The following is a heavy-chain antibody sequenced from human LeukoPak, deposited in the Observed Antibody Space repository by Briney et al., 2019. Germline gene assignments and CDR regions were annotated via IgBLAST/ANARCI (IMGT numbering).Heavy chain of an antibody. CDR3: NVATLAAPDY. V-gene: IGHV3-48*01. Sequence: GGSLRLSCAASGFTFSSYSMNWVRQAPGKGLEGVSYISSSSSTIYYADSVKGRFTISRDNAKNSLYLQMNSLRAEDTAVYYCNVATLAAPDYWGQETLVTVSS. CDR1: GFTFSSYS. CDR2: ISSSSSTI. J-gene: IGHJ4*02. D-gene: IGHD6-13*01.